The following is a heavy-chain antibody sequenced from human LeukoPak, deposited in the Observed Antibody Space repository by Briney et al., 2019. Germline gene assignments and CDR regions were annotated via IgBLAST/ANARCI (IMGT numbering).Heavy chain of an antibody. CDR3: ARDRSGWYGDWFDP. D-gene: IGHD6-19*01. V-gene: IGHV3-11*01. Sequence: PGGSLRLSCAASGFTFSDYYMSWLRQAPGKGLEWVSYISSSGSTIYYADSVKGRFTISRDNAKNSLYLQMNSLRAEDTAVYYCARDRSGWYGDWFDPWGQGTLVTVSS. J-gene: IGHJ5*02. CDR2: ISSSGSTI. CDR1: GFTFSDYY.